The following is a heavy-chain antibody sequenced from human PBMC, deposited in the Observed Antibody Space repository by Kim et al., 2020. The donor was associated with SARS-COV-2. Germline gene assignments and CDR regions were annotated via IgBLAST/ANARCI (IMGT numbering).Heavy chain of an antibody. V-gene: IGHV3-43*02. J-gene: IGHJ4*02. CDR2: ISGNAMAT. CDR3: AKDIGFCSGGVYHVRGGDS. Sequence: GGSLRLSCAASGFTFEDYAMHWVRQAPGKGLEWVSLISGNAMATYYADSVKGRFTISRDNSKNSLHLQMNSLKTEDTALYYCAKDIGFCSGGVYHVRGGDSWGPGTLVTVST. CDR1: GFTFEDYA. D-gene: IGHD2-15*01.